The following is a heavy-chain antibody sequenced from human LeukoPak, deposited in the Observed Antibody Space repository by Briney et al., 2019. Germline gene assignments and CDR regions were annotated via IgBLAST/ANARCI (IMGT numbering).Heavy chain of an antibody. D-gene: IGHD4-17*01. CDR3: ARAQTYGDSRLLLDY. CDR1: RFTFSSYG. CDR2: IRYDGRNK. J-gene: IGHJ4*02. Sequence: GGSLRLSCAASRFTFSSYGMHWVRQAPGKGLEWVAFIRYDGRNKYYADSVKGRFTISRDNSQNTLYLQMNSLSVEDTALYYCARAQTYGDSRLLLDYWGQGTLVTVSS. V-gene: IGHV3-30*02.